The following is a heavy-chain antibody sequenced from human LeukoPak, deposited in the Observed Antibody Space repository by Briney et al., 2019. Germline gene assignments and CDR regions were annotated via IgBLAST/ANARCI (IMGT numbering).Heavy chain of an antibody. D-gene: IGHD6-19*01. CDR1: GGSMSRSSYY. CDR2: IYYSGST. V-gene: IGHV4-61*05. Sequence: SETLSLTCTVSGGSMSRSSYYWGWIRQPPGKGLERIGYIYYSGSTNYNPSLKSRVTISVDTSKNQFSLKLSSVTAADTAVYYCARHHRQQWLVPAPAYYFDYWGLGTLVTVSS. J-gene: IGHJ4*02. CDR3: ARHHRQQWLVPAPAYYFDY.